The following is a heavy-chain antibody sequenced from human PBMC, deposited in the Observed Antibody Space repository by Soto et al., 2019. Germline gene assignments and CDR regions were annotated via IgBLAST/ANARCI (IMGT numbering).Heavy chain of an antibody. CDR2: IYWDDDR. D-gene: IGHD3-16*02. CDR3: AHVVITFGGVIGEDAFDI. V-gene: IGHV2-5*02. Sequence: QISLNESGPTLVKPTQTLTLTCTFSGFSLNTRGVGVGWIRQPPGEALEWLAVIYWDDDRRYSASLKGRLTITKDTSKNLVILMMTNMDPVDTATYFCAHVVITFGGVIGEDAFDIWGQGTMVTVSS. CDR1: GFSLNTRGVG. J-gene: IGHJ3*02.